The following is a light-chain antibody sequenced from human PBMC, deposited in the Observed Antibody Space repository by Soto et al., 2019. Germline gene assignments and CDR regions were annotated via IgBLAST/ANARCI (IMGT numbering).Light chain of an antibody. J-gene: IGKJ1*01. Sequence: EIVLTQSPATLSSFPGDRVTLSCRASQAVNTRLAWYQHKPGQAPRLLIYLASNRAAGAPARFSGSGSGTDFTLTISNVEPEDFAVYYCHQRQSWPRTFGQGTTVDIK. CDR2: LAS. CDR1: QAVNTR. V-gene: IGKV3-11*01. CDR3: HQRQSWPRT.